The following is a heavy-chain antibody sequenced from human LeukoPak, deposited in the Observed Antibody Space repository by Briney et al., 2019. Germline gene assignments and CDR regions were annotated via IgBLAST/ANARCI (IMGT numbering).Heavy chain of an antibody. Sequence: SETLSLTCTVSGGSISRSRYYWGWIRQPPGKGLEWIGSIYYSGSTYYNPSLKSRVTISIDTSKNQLSLQLTSVTAADTAVYYCARVTDWNDLDYWGQGTLVTVSS. CDR1: GGSISRSRYY. D-gene: IGHD1-1*01. V-gene: IGHV4-39*07. CDR2: IYYSGST. CDR3: ARVTDWNDLDY. J-gene: IGHJ4*02.